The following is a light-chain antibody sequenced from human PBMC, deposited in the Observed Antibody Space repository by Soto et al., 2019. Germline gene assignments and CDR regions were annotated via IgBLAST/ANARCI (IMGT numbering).Light chain of an antibody. J-gene: IGKJ2*01. CDR2: GAS. Sequence: EIVLTQSPGTLSLSPGEIATLSCRASQSVSSSYLDWHQQKPGQAPRLLIYGASSRATGIPERFSGSGSGTDFTLTISRLKPEDFAVYYCQQYGSSPPTFGKGTKLEIK. CDR3: QQYGSSPPT. CDR1: QSVSSSY. V-gene: IGKV3-20*01.